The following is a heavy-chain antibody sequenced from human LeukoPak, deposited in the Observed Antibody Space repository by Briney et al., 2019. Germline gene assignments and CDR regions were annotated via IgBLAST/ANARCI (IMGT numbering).Heavy chain of an antibody. J-gene: IGHJ4*02. V-gene: IGHV3-23*01. D-gene: IGHD6-19*01. CDR2: MSGSGGST. CDR1: GFTFSSYG. CDR3: AKHSGGWHATNFDY. Sequence: GGSLRLSCAASGFTFSSYGMSWVRQAPGKGLEWVSAMSGSGGSTYYADSVKDRFTISRDNSKNTLYLQMNSLRAADTAVYYCAKHSGGWHATNFDYWGQGTLVTVSS.